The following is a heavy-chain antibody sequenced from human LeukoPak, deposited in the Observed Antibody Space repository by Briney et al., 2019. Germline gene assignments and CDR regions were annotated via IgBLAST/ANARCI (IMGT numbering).Heavy chain of an antibody. J-gene: IGHJ4*02. CDR3: ATNTYYYDSSGYFSLPDY. V-gene: IGHV1-24*01. CDR1: GYTFTELS. CDR2: FDPVDGET. Sequence: ASVKVSCKVSGYTFTELSMHWVRQAPGKGLEWMGGFDPVDGETIYAQKFQGRVTMTEDTSTDTAYMELSSLRSEDTAVYYCATNTYYYDSSGYFSLPDYWRQGTLVTVSS. D-gene: IGHD3-22*01.